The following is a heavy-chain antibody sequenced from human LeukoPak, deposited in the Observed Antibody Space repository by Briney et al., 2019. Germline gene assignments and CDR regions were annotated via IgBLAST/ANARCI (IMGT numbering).Heavy chain of an antibody. CDR1: GFTFSSYW. Sequence: GGSLRLSCAASGFTFSSYWMSWVRQAPGKGLEWVANIKQDGSEKYYVGSVKGRFTISRDNAKNSLYLQMNSLRAEDTAVCYCARGARDTAMVRGNYFDYWGQGTLVTVSS. D-gene: IGHD5-18*01. J-gene: IGHJ4*02. CDR3: ARGARDTAMVRGNYFDY. V-gene: IGHV3-7*03. CDR2: IKQDGSEK.